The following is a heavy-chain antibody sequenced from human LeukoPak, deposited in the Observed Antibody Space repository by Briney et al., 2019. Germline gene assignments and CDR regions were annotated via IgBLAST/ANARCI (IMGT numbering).Heavy chain of an antibody. Sequence: PGGSLRLSCAASGFTFSSYSMNWVRQAPGKGLEWVSYISSSSSTIYYADSVKGRFTISRDNAKNSLYLQMNSLRAEDTAVYYRARSMKGQWLQVDYWGQGTLVTVSS. CDR2: ISSSSSTI. J-gene: IGHJ4*02. D-gene: IGHD5-12*01. V-gene: IGHV3-48*01. CDR3: ARSMKGQWLQVDY. CDR1: GFTFSSYS.